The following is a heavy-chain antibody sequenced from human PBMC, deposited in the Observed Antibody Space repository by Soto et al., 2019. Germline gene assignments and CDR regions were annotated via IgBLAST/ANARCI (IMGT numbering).Heavy chain of an antibody. V-gene: IGHV4-4*07. CDR2: IYTTGTT. J-gene: IGHJ4*02. CDR1: GRSRSGYS. Sequence: TLSLTCTVSGRSRSGYSCSWIRQAAGERLEWIGRIYTTGTTDFNPSLKGRATMSVDTSKNQFSLKLTSVTAADTALYYCAREDYYDTGYYVVWGQGTQVTVSS. CDR3: AREDYYDTGYYVV. D-gene: IGHD3-9*01.